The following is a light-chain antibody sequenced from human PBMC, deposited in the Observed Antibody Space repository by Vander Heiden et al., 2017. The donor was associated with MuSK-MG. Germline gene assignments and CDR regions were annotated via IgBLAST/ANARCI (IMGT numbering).Light chain of an antibody. V-gene: IGLV1-51*01. CDR2: DND. CDR1: TSNIGNNL. Sequence: QSVLTQPPSISAAAGQRVTISCSGGTSNIGNNLVSWYQHLPGSAPKLLIYDNDKRPSGLPDRFSGSKSGASATLGITGLQTGDEADYYCATWDASLSAVVFGGGTTVTVL. J-gene: IGLJ2*01. CDR3: ATWDASLSAVV.